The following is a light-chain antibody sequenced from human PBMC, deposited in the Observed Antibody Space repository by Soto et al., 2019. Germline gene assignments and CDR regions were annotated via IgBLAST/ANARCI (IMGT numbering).Light chain of an antibody. J-gene: IGLJ1*01. CDR2: DVT. CDR1: SSDVGGYIY. CDR3: SSYTTSSSYV. V-gene: IGLV2-14*01. Sequence: ARTHPASGSGVAGRALSISCTRTSSDVGGYIYVSWYQQHPGKAPKLMIYDVTSRPSGVSYRFSGSKSGNTASLTISGLQAEDEADYYCSSYTTSSSYVCGTGTKVTVL.